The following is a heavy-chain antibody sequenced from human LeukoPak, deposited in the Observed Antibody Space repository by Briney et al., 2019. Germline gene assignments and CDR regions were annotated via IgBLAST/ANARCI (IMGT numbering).Heavy chain of an antibody. CDR2: INPNSGGT. CDR1: GYTFISYS. CDR3: ARDTPLYYYGSGSYKGRFDY. Sequence: GASVKVSCKASGYTFISYSMNWVRQAPGQGLEWMGWINPNSGGTNYAQKFQGRVTMTRDTSISTAYMELSRLRSDDTAVYYCARDTPLYYYGSGSYKGRFDYWGQGTLVTVSS. D-gene: IGHD3-10*01. V-gene: IGHV1-2*02. J-gene: IGHJ4*02.